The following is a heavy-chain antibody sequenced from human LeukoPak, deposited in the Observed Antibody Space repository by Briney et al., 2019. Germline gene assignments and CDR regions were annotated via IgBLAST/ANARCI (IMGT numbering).Heavy chain of an antibody. D-gene: IGHD5-12*01. Sequence: SETLFLTCTVSGGAISSNNYYWGWVRQPPGKGLEWIATISYSGRTYYNPSLTSQVTISIDTSKNQFSLKLTSVTAADTAVYCCAREMAVGYGVDWGQGTLVTVSS. J-gene: IGHJ4*02. CDR3: AREMAVGYGVD. CDR2: ISYSGRT. V-gene: IGHV4-39*07. CDR1: GGAISSNNYY.